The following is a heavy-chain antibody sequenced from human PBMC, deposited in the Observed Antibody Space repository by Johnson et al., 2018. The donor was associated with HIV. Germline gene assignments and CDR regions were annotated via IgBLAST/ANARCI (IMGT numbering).Heavy chain of an antibody. D-gene: IGHD6-19*01. V-gene: IGHV3-30-3*01. Sequence: VQLVESGGGVVQPGRSLRLSCAASGFTFSSYAMHWVRQAPGKGLEWVAVISYDGSNKYYADSVKGRFTISRDNSKNTLYLQTNSMRGEDTDVYYCARDREYGLAWGWALDIWGQGTMVTVSS. CDR3: ARDREYGLAWGWALDI. CDR1: GFTFSSYA. J-gene: IGHJ3*02. CDR2: ISYDGSNK.